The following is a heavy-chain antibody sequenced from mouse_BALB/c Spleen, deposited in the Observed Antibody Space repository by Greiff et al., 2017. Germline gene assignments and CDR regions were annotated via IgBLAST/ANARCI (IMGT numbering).Heavy chain of an antibody. Sequence: EVKLVESGPGLVKPSQSLSLTCTVTGYSITSDYAWNWIRQFPGNKLEWMGYISYSGSTSYNPSLKSRISITRDTSKNQFFLQLNSVTTEDTATYYCARWDYDAMDYWGQGTSVTVSS. J-gene: IGHJ4*01. V-gene: IGHV3-2*02. CDR2: ISYSGST. CDR1: GYSITSDYA. CDR3: ARWDYDAMDY.